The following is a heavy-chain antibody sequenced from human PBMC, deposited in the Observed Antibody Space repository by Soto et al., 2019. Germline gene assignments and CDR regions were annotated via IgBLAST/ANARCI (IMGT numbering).Heavy chain of an antibody. V-gene: IGHV1-8*01. CDR1: GYSFITYD. Sequence: QVQLVQSGPEVKKPGASVKVSCKASGYSFITYDINWVRQATGQGLEWMGWMNPNSGNPVYAQKFQGRVTMTRNTSISTAYKELSSLRSAATPVSYCAITPVITTSFDYWGQGTLVTVSS. J-gene: IGHJ4*02. D-gene: IGHD3-3*01. CDR2: MNPNSGNP. CDR3: AITPVITTSFDY.